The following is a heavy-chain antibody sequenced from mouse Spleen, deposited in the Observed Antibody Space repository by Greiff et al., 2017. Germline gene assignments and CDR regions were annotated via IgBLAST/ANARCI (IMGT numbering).Heavy chain of an antibody. V-gene: IGHV1-55*01. CDR2: IYPGRGST. CDR1: GYTFTSYW. CDR3: ARTYYSNWDWFAY. D-gene: IGHD2-5*01. Sequence: QVQLQQPGAELVKPGASVKMSCKASGYTFTSYWITWVKQRPGQGLEWIGDIYPGRGSTNYNEKFKSKATLTVDTSSSTAYMQLSSLTSEDSAVYYCARTYYSNWDWFAYWGQGTLVTVSA. J-gene: IGHJ3*01.